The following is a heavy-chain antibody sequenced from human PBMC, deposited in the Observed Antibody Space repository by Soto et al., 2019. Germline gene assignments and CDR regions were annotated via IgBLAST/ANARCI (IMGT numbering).Heavy chain of an antibody. D-gene: IGHD3-16*02. CDR3: ETEMTFGKLSVV. Sequence: QVQLVQSGAEVKKPGSSVKVSCKASGDTDTNYVISWVRQAPGQGLEWMGGIFPKFGTTYSAQKLQDRLTITADESTSTVYMQLSRLKLDDTAVYYCETEMTFGKLSVVWGQGTKATVSS. V-gene: IGHV1-69*01. CDR1: GDTDTNYV. CDR2: IFPKFGTT. J-gene: IGHJ6*02.